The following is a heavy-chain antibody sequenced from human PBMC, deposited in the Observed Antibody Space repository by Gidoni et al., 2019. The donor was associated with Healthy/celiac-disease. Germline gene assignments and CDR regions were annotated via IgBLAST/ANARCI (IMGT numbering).Heavy chain of an antibody. CDR1: GFTFRSYG. D-gene: IGHD3-16*01. V-gene: IGHV3-33*01. CDR2: IWYDGSNK. CDR3: ARDSGMITFGGVKYYFDY. Sequence: QVQLVASGGGVVLPGRSLRLSCAASGFTFRSYGMHWVRQAPGKGLEWVAVIWYDGSNKYYADSVKGRFTISRDNSKNTLYLQMNSLRAEDTAVYYCARDSGMITFGGVKYYFDYWGQGTLVTVSS. J-gene: IGHJ4*02.